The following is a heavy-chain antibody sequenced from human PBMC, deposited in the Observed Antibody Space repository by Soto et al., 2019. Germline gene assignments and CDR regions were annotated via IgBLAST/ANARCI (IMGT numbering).Heavy chain of an antibody. Sequence: QITLKESGPPLVRPTQTLTLTCTFSGFSLTTSGVGVGWIRQPPGKALEWLAVIYWDDDKRYRSSLKSRLTTTNDTSKNQVVLTSITLDPVDTATSYCDHHTYYGLGSYSFDYWGQGTLVTVSS. CDR1: GFSLTTSGVG. CDR2: IYWDDDK. D-gene: IGHD3-10*01. CDR3: DHHTYYGLGSYSFDY. J-gene: IGHJ4*02. V-gene: IGHV2-5*02.